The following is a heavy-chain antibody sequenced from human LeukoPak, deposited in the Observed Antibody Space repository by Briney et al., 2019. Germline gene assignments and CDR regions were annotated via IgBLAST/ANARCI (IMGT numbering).Heavy chain of an antibody. J-gene: IGHJ4*02. CDR1: GGSISSYY. D-gene: IGHD6-13*01. Sequence: SETLSLTCTVSGGSISSYYWSWLRQPPGKGLEWIGYIYYSGSTNYNPSLKSRVTISVDTSKNQFSLKLSSVTAADTAVYYCARGGSSWFYYFDYWGQGTLVTVSS. V-gene: IGHV4-59*01. CDR2: IYYSGST. CDR3: ARGGSSWFYYFDY.